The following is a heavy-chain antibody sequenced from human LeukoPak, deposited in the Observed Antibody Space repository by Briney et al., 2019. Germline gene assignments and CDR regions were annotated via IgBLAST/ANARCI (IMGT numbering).Heavy chain of an antibody. CDR3: ARDSITMILENAFDI. CDR1: GGSISSSSYY. D-gene: IGHD3-22*01. J-gene: IGHJ3*02. CDR2: IYTSGST. Sequence: SETLSLTCTVSGGSISSSSYYWSWIRQPAGKGLEWIGRIYTSGSTNYNPSLKSRVTISVDTSKNQFSLKLSSVTAADTAVYYCARDSITMILENAFDIWGQGTMVTVSS. V-gene: IGHV4-61*02.